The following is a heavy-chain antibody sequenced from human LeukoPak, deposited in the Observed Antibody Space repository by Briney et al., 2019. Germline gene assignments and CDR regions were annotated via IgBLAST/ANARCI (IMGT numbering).Heavy chain of an antibody. D-gene: IGHD3-9*01. CDR2: INPNSGGT. J-gene: IGHJ6*03. V-gene: IGHV1-2*02. Sequence: ASVKVSCKASGYTFTGYYMHWVRQAPGQGLEWMGWINPNSGGTNYAQKFQGRVTMTRDTSISTAYMELSRLRSDDTAVYYCARAGLLRYFDWLLYYYYYMDVWGKGTTVTISS. CDR3: ARAGLLRYFDWLLYYYYYMDV. CDR1: GYTFTGYY.